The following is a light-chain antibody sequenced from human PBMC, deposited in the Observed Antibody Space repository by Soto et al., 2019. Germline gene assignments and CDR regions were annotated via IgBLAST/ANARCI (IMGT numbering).Light chain of an antibody. Sequence: QSALTQPASVSGSPGQSITISCTGTSSDVGFYNYVSWYQQHPGKAPKLMIFEVNNRPSGVSSRFSGSKSGNTAYLIISGLQAEDEADYYCNSYAGSNTYVFGSGTKLTVL. CDR1: SSDVGFYNY. CDR3: NSYAGSNTYV. CDR2: EVN. J-gene: IGLJ1*01. V-gene: IGLV2-14*01.